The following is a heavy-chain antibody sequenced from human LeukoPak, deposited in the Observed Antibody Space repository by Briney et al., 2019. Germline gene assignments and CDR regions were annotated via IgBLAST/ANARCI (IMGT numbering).Heavy chain of an antibody. CDR1: GGSMSSFY. Sequence: PSETLSLTCTVSGGSMSSFYWSWISPPPGKGLEWIGYIYNSESTNYNPSLKSGVTISVDTSKNQFSLMLTSVTASDTAVYYCARHCSGGSCPLSFDAFDIWGQGTMVTVSS. V-gene: IGHV4-59*08. CDR3: ARHCSGGSCPLSFDAFDI. D-gene: IGHD2-15*01. J-gene: IGHJ3*02. CDR2: IYNSEST.